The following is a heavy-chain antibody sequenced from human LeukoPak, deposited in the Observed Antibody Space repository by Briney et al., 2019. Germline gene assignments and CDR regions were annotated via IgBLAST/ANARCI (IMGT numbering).Heavy chain of an antibody. CDR1: GGTFSSYA. D-gene: IGHD6-19*01. J-gene: IGHJ4*02. CDR2: IIPIFDIA. V-gene: IGHV1-69*04. CDR3: ARAQSSGWVQPFHY. Sequence: GASVKVSCKASGGTFSSYAISWVRQAPGQGLEWMGRIIPIFDIANYAQKFQGRVTITADKSTSTAYMELSSLRSEDTAVYYCARAQSSGWVQPFHYWGQGTLVTVSS.